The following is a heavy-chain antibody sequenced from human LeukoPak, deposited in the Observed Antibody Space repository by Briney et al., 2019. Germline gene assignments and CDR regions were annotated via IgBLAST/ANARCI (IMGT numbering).Heavy chain of an antibody. CDR2: ISSSGSTI. D-gene: IGHD2-15*01. CDR3: AVMVVAATPNWFDP. Sequence: GGSLRLSCAASGFTFSSYSMNWVRQAPGKGLEWVSYISSSGSTIYYADSVKGRFTISRDNAKNSLYLQMNSLRAEDTAVYYCAVMVVAATPNWFDPWGQGTLVTVSS. V-gene: IGHV3-48*04. CDR1: GFTFSSYS. J-gene: IGHJ5*02.